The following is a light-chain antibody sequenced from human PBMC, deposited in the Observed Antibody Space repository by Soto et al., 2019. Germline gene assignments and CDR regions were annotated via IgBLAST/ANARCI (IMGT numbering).Light chain of an antibody. CDR3: QQYGSSPFT. Sequence: EIVLTQSPCTLSFSPLERSTLSCRASQSVSSSYLAWYQQKPGQAPRLLIYGASSRATGIPDRFSGSGSGTDFTLTISRLEPEDFAVYYCQQYGSSPFTFGPGTKVDIK. V-gene: IGKV3-20*01. CDR2: GAS. CDR1: QSVSSSY. J-gene: IGKJ3*01.